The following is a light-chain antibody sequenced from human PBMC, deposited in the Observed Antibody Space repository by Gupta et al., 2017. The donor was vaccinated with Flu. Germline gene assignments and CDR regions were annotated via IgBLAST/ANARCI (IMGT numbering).Light chain of an antibody. CDR3: QHLNNWPSYT. Sequence: EVVLTQSPATLSLSPGERATLSCRASQSVGKYLAWYRQKPGQAPRLLIYDTSIRATGIPDRVSGSGSGTDFNLSISSREPEDFAVYYCQHLNNWPSYTFGQGTKVEIK. CDR1: QSVGKY. J-gene: IGKJ2*01. CDR2: DTS. V-gene: IGKV3-11*01.